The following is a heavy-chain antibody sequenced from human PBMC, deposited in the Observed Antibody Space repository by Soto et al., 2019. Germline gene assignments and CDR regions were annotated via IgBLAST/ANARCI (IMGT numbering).Heavy chain of an antibody. V-gene: IGHV4-61*01. J-gene: IGHJ4*02. Sequence: SETLSLTCTVSGGSVSSGSYYWSWIRQPPGKGLEWIGYIYYSGSTNYNPSLKSRVTISVDTSKNQFSLKLSSVTAADTAVYYCASAWRDGYNFYGYYFDYWGQGTLVTVSS. CDR1: GGSVSSGSYY. CDR2: IYYSGST. CDR3: ASAWRDGYNFYGYYFDY. D-gene: IGHD5-12*01.